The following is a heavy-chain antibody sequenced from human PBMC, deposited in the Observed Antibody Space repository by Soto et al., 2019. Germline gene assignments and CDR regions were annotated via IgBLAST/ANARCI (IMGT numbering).Heavy chain of an antibody. D-gene: IGHD6-19*01. CDR2: ISGSGGST. CDR1: GFTFSSYA. CDR3: AKGVSSAGTFLSYFDY. J-gene: IGHJ4*02. Sequence: GGSLRLSCAASGFTFSSYAMSWVRQAPGKGLEWVSAISGSGGSTYYADSVKGRFTISRDNSKNTLYLQMNSLRAEDTAVYYCAKGVSSAGTFLSYFDYWGQGTLVTVSS. V-gene: IGHV3-23*01.